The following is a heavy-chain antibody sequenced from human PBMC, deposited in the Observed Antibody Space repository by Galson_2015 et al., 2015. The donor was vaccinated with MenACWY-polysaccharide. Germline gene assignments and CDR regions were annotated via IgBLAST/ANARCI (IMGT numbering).Heavy chain of an antibody. CDR3: ARDRGVEDGFDI. Sequence: SLRLSCAASGFSFSSYWMHWVRQAPGKGLVWVSRINSDGGSTSYADSVKGRFTISRDNAKDTLYLQMNSLRAEDTAVYYCARDRGVEDGFDIWGQGTMVTVSS. V-gene: IGHV3-74*01. D-gene: IGHD5-24*01. CDR2: INSDGGST. CDR1: GFSFSSYW. J-gene: IGHJ3*02.